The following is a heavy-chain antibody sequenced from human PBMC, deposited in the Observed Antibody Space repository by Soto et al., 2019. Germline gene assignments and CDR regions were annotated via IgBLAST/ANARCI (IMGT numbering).Heavy chain of an antibody. J-gene: IGHJ3*02. CDR3: ARGGLEYQSGLLDAFDI. CDR1: GGSISSGGYN. V-gene: IGHV4-31*03. CDR2: IYYSGST. D-gene: IGHD1-1*01. Sequence: QVQLQESGPGLVKPSQTLSLTCTVSGGSISSGGYNWSWIRQHPGKGLEWIGYIYYSGSTYYNPSLKSRVTLSVDTSKNQFSLKLSSVTAADTAVYYCARGGLEYQSGLLDAFDIWGQGTMVTVSS.